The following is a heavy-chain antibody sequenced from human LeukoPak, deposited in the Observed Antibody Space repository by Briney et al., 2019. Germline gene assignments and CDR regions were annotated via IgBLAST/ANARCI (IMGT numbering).Heavy chain of an antibody. CDR2: IHYSGST. CDR3: HREGGGY. Sequence: SETLSLTCTVFGDSISNYYWSWMRQPPGKGLEWIGNIHYSGSTEYNPSLKSRVTITVHTSKTQFSLELRSVTAADTAVYYCHREGGGYWGQGALVTVSS. V-gene: IGHV4-59*08. D-gene: IGHD3-16*01. CDR1: GDSISNYY. J-gene: IGHJ4*02.